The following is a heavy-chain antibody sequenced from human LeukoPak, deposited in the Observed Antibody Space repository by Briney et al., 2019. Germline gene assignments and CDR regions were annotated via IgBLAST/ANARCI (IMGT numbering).Heavy chain of an antibody. CDR2: ISSSSSYI. D-gene: IGHD2-2*02. CDR3: ARDAPLGYCSSTSCYTGGDYYYYYMDV. CDR1: GFTFSSYS. V-gene: IGHV3-21*01. Sequence: PGGSLRLSCAASGFTFSSYSMNWVRQAPGKGLEWVSSISSSSSYIYYADSVKGRFTISRDNAKNSLYPQMNSLRAEDTAVYYCARDAPLGYCSSTSCYTGGDYYYYYMDVWGKGTTATVSS. J-gene: IGHJ6*03.